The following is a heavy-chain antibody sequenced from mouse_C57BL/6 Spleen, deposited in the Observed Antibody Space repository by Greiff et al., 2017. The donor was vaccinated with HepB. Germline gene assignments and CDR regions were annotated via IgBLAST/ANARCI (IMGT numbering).Heavy chain of an antibody. V-gene: IGHV1-52*01. D-gene: IGHD1-1*01. CDR3: ALIYYYGRDV. CDR2: IDPSDSET. J-gene: IGHJ1*03. CDR1: GYTFTSYW. Sequence: VQLQQPGAELVRPGSSVKLSCKASGYTFTSYWMHWVKQRPIQGLEWIGNIDPSDSETHYNQKFKDKATLTVDKSSSTAYMQLSSLTSEDSAVYYCALIYYYGRDVWGTGTTVTVSS.